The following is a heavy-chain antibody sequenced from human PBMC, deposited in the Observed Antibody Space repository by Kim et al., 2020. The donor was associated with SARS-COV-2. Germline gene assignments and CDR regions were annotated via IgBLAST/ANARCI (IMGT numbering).Heavy chain of an antibody. J-gene: IGHJ3*01. D-gene: IGHD2-15*01. CDR2: INPNSGGT. V-gene: IGHV1-2*02. CDR1: GYTFTGHY. Sequence: ASVKVSCKASGYTFTGHYMHWVRQAPGQGLEWMGWINPNSGGTNYAQKFQGRATMTRDTSISTAYMDLSRLSSDDTAVYYCARGGSKDGYSLTGDAFDLWGQGTMVTISS. CDR3: ARGGSKDGYSLTGDAFDL.